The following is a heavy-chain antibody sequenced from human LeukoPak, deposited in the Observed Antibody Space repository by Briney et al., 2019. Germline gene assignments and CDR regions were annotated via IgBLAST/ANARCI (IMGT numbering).Heavy chain of an antibody. V-gene: IGHV3-23*01. CDR3: AKDLVTWASGNWYFDL. Sequence: GGTLRLSCAASGFTFSSYGMSWVRQAPGKGLEWVSAISGSGGSTYYADSVKGRFTISRDNSKNTLYLQVNSLRAEGTAVYYCAKDLVTWASGNWYFDLWGRGTLVTVSS. J-gene: IGHJ2*01. CDR1: GFTFSSYG. D-gene: IGHD2-21*02. CDR2: ISGSGGST.